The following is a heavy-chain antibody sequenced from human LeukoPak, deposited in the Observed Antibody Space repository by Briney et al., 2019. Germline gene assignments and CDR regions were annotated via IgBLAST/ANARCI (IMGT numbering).Heavy chain of an antibody. Sequence: SETLSLTCAVYGGSFSGYYWSWIRQPPGKGLEWIGEINHSGSTNSNPSLKSRVTISVDTSKNQFSLKLSSVTAADTAVYYCARQYDSSGYRLAFDIWGQGTMVTVSS. V-gene: IGHV4-34*01. D-gene: IGHD3-22*01. CDR3: ARQYDSSGYRLAFDI. CDR1: GGSFSGYY. CDR2: INHSGST. J-gene: IGHJ3*02.